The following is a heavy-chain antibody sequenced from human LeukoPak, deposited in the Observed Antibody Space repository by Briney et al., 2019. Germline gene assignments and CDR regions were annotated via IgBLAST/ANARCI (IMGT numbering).Heavy chain of an antibody. CDR3: ARDRGSGRPAGGFDY. Sequence: GASVKVSCKASGYTFTSYGISWVRQAPGQGLEWMGWISAYNGNTNYAQKLQGRVTMTTDTSTSTAYMELRSLRSDDTAVYYCARDRGSGRPAGGFDYWGQGTLVTVSS. D-gene: IGHD6-19*01. V-gene: IGHV1-18*01. J-gene: IGHJ4*02. CDR2: ISAYNGNT. CDR1: GYTFTSYG.